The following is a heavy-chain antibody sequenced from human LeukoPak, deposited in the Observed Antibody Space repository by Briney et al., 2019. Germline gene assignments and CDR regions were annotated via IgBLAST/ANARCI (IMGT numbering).Heavy chain of an antibody. CDR3: ASSPTGYCSGGSCSSNYYYYYYMDV. V-gene: IGHV1-46*01. Sequence: ASVKVSCKASGYTFSTYYVHWVRQAPGQGLEWMGIINPSGGSTSYAQKFQGRVTMTRDVSTSTVYMELSSLRSEDTAVYYCASSPTGYCSGGSCSSNYYYYYYMDVWGKGTTVTVSS. CDR2: INPSGGST. CDR1: GYTFSTYY. D-gene: IGHD2-15*01. J-gene: IGHJ6*03.